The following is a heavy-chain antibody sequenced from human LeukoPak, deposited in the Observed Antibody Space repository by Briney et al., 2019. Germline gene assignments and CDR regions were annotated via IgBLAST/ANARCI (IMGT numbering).Heavy chain of an antibody. J-gene: IGHJ4*02. CDR1: GFSVGSTY. CDR2: IGTGGST. CDR3: AKAPNSNLGS. D-gene: IGHD1-1*01. Sequence: QSGGSLRLSCAAAGFSVGSTYMTWIRQTPDKGLEWVSVIGTGGSTYYTDSVKGRFTISRDSSKNTLYLQMNSLRAEGTAVYYCAKAPNSNLGSWGQGTLVTVSS. V-gene: IGHV3-66*01.